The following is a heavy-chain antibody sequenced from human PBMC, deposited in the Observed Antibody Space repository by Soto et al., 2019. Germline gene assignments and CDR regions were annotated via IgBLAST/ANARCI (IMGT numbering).Heavy chain of an antibody. D-gene: IGHD3-10*01. CDR2: ISGGGDTT. J-gene: IGHJ4*02. V-gene: IGHV3-23*01. CDR3: EKGRGGSGSLTPRVDF. Sequence: EVQLLESGGGLVQPGGSLRLSCAASGFTFNNYAMTWVRQAPGKELEWVSAISGGGDTTSYADSVKGRFTVSRDGSKNTMYLQMSSLRAEDTALYYCEKGRGGSGSLTPRVDFWGQRTLVTVSS. CDR1: GFTFNNYA.